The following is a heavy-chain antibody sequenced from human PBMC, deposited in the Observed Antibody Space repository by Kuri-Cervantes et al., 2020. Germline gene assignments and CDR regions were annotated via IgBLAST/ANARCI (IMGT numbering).Heavy chain of an antibody. CDR3: AKAASQCNGFRVDK. J-gene: IGHJ4*02. CDR2: VSWNGRRT. D-gene: IGHD2-8*01. V-gene: IGHV3-19*01. Sequence: GGSLRLSCAASGFTFSNSDMNGVRQAPGKGLEWVSGVSWNGRRTHYADSVKGRFIISRDNSMNMLYLQMNSLRTEDTALFYCAKAASQCNGFRVDKWGPGTLVTVSS. CDR1: GFTFSNSD.